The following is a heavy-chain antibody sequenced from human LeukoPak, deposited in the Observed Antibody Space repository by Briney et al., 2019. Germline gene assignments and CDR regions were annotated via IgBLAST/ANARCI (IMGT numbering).Heavy chain of an antibody. CDR3: AKDRYYYDSSGVDY. Sequence: GRSLRLSCAASGFTFDDYAMHWVRQAAGKGLEWVSGISWNSGSIGYADSVKGRFTISRDNAKNSLYLQMNSLRAEDTALYYCAKDRYYYDSSGVDYWGQGTLVTVSS. CDR1: GFTFDDYA. CDR2: ISWNSGSI. J-gene: IGHJ4*02. V-gene: IGHV3-9*01. D-gene: IGHD3-22*01.